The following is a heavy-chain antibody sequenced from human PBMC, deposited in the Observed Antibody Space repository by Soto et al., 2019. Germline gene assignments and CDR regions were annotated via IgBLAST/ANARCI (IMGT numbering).Heavy chain of an antibody. CDR2: IYPGDSDT. CDR1: GYSFTSYW. J-gene: IGHJ6*02. V-gene: IGHV5-51*01. Sequence: GASLKISCKGSGYSFTSYWIGWVRQMPGKGLEWMGIIYPGDSDTRYSPSFQGQVTISADKSISTAYLQWSSLKASDTAMYYCARRITMIVEPYYYYGMDVWGQGTTVTVSS. D-gene: IGHD3-22*01. CDR3: ARRITMIVEPYYYYGMDV.